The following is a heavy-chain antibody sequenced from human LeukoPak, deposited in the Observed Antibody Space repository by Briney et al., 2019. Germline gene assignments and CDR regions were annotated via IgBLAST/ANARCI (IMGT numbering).Heavy chain of an antibody. CDR3: ARDPVYGSGTF. D-gene: IGHD3-10*01. Sequence: TSETLSLTCTVAGGSISTGDYYWSWIRQPPGKGLEWIGYIYYSGTTYYNPSLKGRISFSMQTSENQFTLNLRSVTAADTAVYYCARDPVYGSGTFWGQGTPVTVSS. CDR2: IYYSGTT. J-gene: IGHJ4*02. V-gene: IGHV4-30-4*01. CDR1: GGSISTGDYY.